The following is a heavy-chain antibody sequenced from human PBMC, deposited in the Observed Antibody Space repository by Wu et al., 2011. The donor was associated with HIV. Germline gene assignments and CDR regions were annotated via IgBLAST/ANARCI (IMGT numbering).Heavy chain of an antibody. J-gene: IGHJ5*02. CDR3: ARETSSRHSDDIKWFDP. Sequence: QVQLVQSGADVKEPGTSVKVSCKASGGTFSNYVISWVRQAPGQGLEWVGLIIPVLGTVSLAQNFQGRVTLTADISTTTAYMALSSLRAEDTAVYYCARETSSRHSDDIKWFDPWGQGTLVTVSS. D-gene: IGHD3-9*01. CDR2: IIPVLGTV. V-gene: IGHV1-69*08. CDR1: GGTFSNYV.